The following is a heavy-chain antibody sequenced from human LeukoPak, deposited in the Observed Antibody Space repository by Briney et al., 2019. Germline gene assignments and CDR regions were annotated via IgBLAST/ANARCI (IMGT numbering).Heavy chain of an antibody. CDR1: GDSISNYW. D-gene: IGHD6-13*01. V-gene: IGHV4-4*07. CDR2: IHINISGGN. Sequence: PSETLSLTCTVSGDSISNYWWNWIRLPAGKGLEWIGRIHINISGGNNYNPSLRSRVTISVDTSKNQFSLKLSSVTAADTAVYYCARVKAAAVPYYFDYWGQGTLVTVSS. CDR3: ARVKAAAVPYYFDY. J-gene: IGHJ4*02.